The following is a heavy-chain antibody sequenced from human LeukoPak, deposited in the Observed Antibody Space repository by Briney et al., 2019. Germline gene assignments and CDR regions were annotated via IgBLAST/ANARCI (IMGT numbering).Heavy chain of an antibody. CDR2: ISSSSSYI. Sequence: GGSLRLSCAASGFTFSSYSMNWVRQAPGKELEWVSSISSSSSYIYYADSVKGQFTISRDNAKNSLYLQMNSLRAEDTAVYYCAREEKYYDSSGYRSWCFDYWGQGTLVTVSS. D-gene: IGHD3-22*01. CDR3: AREEKYYDSSGYRSWCFDY. J-gene: IGHJ4*02. CDR1: GFTFSSYS. V-gene: IGHV3-21*01.